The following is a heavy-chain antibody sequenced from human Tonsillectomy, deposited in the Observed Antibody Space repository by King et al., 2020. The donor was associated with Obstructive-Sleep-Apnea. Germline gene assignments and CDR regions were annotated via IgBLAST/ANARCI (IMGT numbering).Heavy chain of an antibody. V-gene: IGHV1-2*02. J-gene: IGHJ5*02. Sequence: QLVQSGAEVKKPGASVKVSCKASGYTFTGHFMHWVRQAPGQGLEWMGWINSNSGGTNYARKFQGRVTMTRDTSIGTVFMELSRLRSDDTAVYDCARDPGYFGSGTYSGWFDPWGLGTLVTVSS. D-gene: IGHD3-10*01. CDR1: GYTFTGHF. CDR2: INSNSGGT. CDR3: ARDPGYFGSGTYSGWFDP.